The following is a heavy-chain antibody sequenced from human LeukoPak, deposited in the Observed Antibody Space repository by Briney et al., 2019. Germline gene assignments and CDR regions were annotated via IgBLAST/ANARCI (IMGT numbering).Heavy chain of an antibody. CDR1: GFTFSSYG. V-gene: IGHV3-30*18. Sequence: GGSLRLSCAASGFTFSSYGMHWVRQAPGKGLEWVAVISYDGSNKYYADSVKGRFTISRDNSKNTLYLQMNSLRAEDTAVYYCAKQGPRIDYYDSSGFGYWGQGTLVTVSP. CDR2: ISYDGSNK. D-gene: IGHD3-22*01. CDR3: AKQGPRIDYYDSSGFGY. J-gene: IGHJ4*02.